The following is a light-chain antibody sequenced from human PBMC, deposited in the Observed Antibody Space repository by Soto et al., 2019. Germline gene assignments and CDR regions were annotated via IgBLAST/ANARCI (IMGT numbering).Light chain of an antibody. CDR3: GSYTSSRIYV. CDR1: SSDVGGYNY. Sequence: QSALTQPASVSVSPGQSITISCTGTSSDVGGYNYVSWYQQHPGKAPKLMIYEVSNRPSGVSDRFSGSKSGNTASLTISGLQAEAEADYYCGSYTSSRIYVFGAGTKVTVL. V-gene: IGLV2-14*01. J-gene: IGLJ1*01. CDR2: EVS.